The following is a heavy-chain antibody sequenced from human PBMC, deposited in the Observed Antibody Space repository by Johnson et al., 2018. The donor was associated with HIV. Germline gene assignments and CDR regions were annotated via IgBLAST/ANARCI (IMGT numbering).Heavy chain of an antibody. D-gene: IGHD3-22*01. CDR1: GFTFSNYA. Sequence: VQLVESGGGLVQPGGSLRLSCAASGFTFSNYAMNWVRQAPGKGLEWVSTISGSGGTTYYADSVKGRFTISRDNSKNTLYLQMNSLRAEDTAVYYCAKDPNPYYDSSGYYFDAFDIWGQGTMVTVSS. J-gene: IGHJ3*02. CDR2: ISGSGGTT. CDR3: AKDPNPYYDSSGYYFDAFDI. V-gene: IGHV3-23*04.